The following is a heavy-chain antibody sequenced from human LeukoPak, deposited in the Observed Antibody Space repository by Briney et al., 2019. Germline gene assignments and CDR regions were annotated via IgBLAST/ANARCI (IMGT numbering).Heavy chain of an antibody. CDR3: ARSPSHQLPHLFDY. Sequence: GGSLRLSCAASGFTFSSYEMNWVRQAPGKGLEGVSYISSSGSTIYYADSVKGRFTISRDNAKNSLYLQMNSLRAEDTAVYYCARSPSHQLPHLFDYWGQGTLVTVSS. J-gene: IGHJ4*02. CDR2: ISSSGSTI. D-gene: IGHD2-2*01. CDR1: GFTFSSYE. V-gene: IGHV3-48*03.